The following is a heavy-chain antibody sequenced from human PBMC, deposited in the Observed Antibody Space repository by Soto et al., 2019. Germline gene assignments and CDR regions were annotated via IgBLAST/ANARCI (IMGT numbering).Heavy chain of an antibody. Sequence: QITLKESGPTLVKPTQTLTLTCTFSGFSLSTSGVGVGWIRQPPGKALEWLALIYWNDDKRYSPSLKSRLTITKDTSKNQVVLTMTNMDPVDTATYYCAHVTPFIPYYGSGSSWFDPWGQGTLVTVSS. J-gene: IGHJ5*02. V-gene: IGHV2-5*01. CDR1: GFSLSTSGVG. CDR2: IYWNDDK. D-gene: IGHD3-10*01. CDR3: AHVTPFIPYYGSGSSWFDP.